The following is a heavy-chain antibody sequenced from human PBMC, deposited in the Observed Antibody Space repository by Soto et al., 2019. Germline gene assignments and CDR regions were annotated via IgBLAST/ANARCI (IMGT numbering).Heavy chain of an antibody. Sequence: QVQLVESGGGVVQPGRSLRLSCAASGFTFSSYGMHWVRQAPGKGLEWVAGIWYDGSNKYYADSVKGRFTISRDNSKNTLYLQMNSLRAEDTAVYYCARDAPGSTYAAPHHIDDWGQGTLVTVSS. CDR3: ARDAPGSTYAAPHHIDD. D-gene: IGHD2-15*01. CDR1: GFTFSSYG. CDR2: IWYDGSNK. V-gene: IGHV3-33*01. J-gene: IGHJ4*02.